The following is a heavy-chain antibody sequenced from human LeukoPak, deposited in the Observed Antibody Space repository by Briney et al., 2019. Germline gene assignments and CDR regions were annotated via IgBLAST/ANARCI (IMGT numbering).Heavy chain of an antibody. D-gene: IGHD3-22*01. CDR2: IYISGST. CDR3: ARDNYYDSSGYGTFDY. CDR1: GGSISSSSYY. Sequence: PSETLSLTCTVSGGSISSSSYYWGWIRQPAGKGLEWIGRIYISGSTNYNPSLKSRVTMSVDTSKNQFSLKLSSVTAADTAVYYCARDNYYDSSGYGTFDYWGQGTLVTVSS. J-gene: IGHJ4*02. V-gene: IGHV4-61*02.